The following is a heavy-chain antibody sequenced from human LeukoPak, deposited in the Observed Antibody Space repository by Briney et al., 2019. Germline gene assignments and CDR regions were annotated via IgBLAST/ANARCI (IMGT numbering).Heavy chain of an antibody. Sequence: GGSLRLSCAASGFTFSSYAMSWVRQAPGKGLEWVSAISGSGGSTYYADSVKGRFTNSRDNSKNTLYLQMNSLRAEDTAVYYCAKSGRDTMVRGVTANFDYWGQGTLVTVSS. V-gene: IGHV3-23*01. D-gene: IGHD3-10*01. CDR1: GFTFSSYA. CDR3: AKSGRDTMVRGVTANFDY. J-gene: IGHJ4*02. CDR2: ISGSGGST.